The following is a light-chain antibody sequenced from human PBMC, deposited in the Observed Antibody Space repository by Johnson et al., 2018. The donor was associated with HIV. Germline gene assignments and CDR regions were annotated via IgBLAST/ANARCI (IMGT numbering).Light chain of an antibody. CDR3: ATWDASLSANV. CDR2: DND. V-gene: IGLV1-51*02. CDR1: TSNIGDHS. Sequence: QSVLTQPPSVSAAPGRWVTVSCSGTTSNIGDHSVSWFQHPPGAAPKLLIYDNDRRPSGVPDRFSGPKSAASATLDITGLQSGDEGDYYCATWDASLSANVFGPGTKVTVL. J-gene: IGLJ1*01.